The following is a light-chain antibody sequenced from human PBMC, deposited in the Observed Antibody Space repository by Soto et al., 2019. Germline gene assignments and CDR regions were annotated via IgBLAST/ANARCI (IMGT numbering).Light chain of an antibody. CDR2: GVS. V-gene: IGLV2-14*03. J-gene: IGLJ2*01. Sequence: QSVLTQPASLSGSPGQSITISCTGTGSDVGGYNYVSWYQQHPGKAPRLMIYGVSNRPFGVSSRFSGSKSGNTASLTISGLQSEDEADYYCNSYASVNSPVLFGGGTKLTVL. CDR1: GSDVGGYNY. CDR3: NSYASVNSPVL.